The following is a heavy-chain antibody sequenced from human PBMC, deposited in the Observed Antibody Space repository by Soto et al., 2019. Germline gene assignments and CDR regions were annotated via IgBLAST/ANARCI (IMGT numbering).Heavy chain of an antibody. V-gene: IGHV1-18*01. Sequence: ASVKVSCKASGYTFTSYGISWVRQAPGQGLEWMGWISAYNGNTNYAQKLQGRVTMTTDTSTSTAYVELRSLRSDDTAVYYCARGSLWFGELLSPNFDYWGQGTLVTVSS. CDR3: ARGSLWFGELLSPNFDY. J-gene: IGHJ4*02. CDR2: ISAYNGNT. CDR1: GYTFTSYG. D-gene: IGHD3-10*01.